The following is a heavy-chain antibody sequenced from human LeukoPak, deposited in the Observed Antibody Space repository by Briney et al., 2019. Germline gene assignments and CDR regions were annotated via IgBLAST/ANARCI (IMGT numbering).Heavy chain of an antibody. V-gene: IGHV5-51*01. CDR1: GYSFTSYW. Sequence: GESLKISCKGSGYSFTSYWIGWVRQMPGKGLEWMGIIYPGDSDTRYSPSFQGQATISADKSISTAYLQWSSLKAADTAMYYCARQLVGSYYGGDYWGQGTLVTVSS. CDR2: IYPGDSDT. D-gene: IGHD1-26*01. J-gene: IGHJ4*02. CDR3: ARQLVGSYYGGDY.